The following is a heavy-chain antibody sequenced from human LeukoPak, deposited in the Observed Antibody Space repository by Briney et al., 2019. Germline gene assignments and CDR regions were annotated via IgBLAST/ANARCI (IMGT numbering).Heavy chain of an antibody. V-gene: IGHV4-39*01. D-gene: IGHD3-3*01. CDR1: GGSISIPSYY. J-gene: IGHJ4*02. CDR3: ATSGGSGYFIY. CDR2: IFHSGSA. Sequence: SETLSLTCTVSGGSISIPSYYWGWIRQAPGTGLEWIGSIFHSGSAYYSPSLKSRVTISVDTSKNQFSLNLSSVTAADTALYYCATSGGSGYFIYWGQGTLVTVSS.